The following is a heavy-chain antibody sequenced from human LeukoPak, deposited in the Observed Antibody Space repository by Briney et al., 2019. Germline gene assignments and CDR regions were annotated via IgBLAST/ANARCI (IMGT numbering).Heavy chain of an antibody. CDR2: INHSGST. Sequence: SETLSLTCAVYGGSFSGYYWSWIRQPPGKGLEWIGEINHSGSTNYNPSLKSRVTISVDTSKNQFSLKLSSVTAADTAVYYCATGVEMATFDYWGQGTLVTVSS. D-gene: IGHD5-24*01. CDR1: GGSFSGYY. J-gene: IGHJ4*02. CDR3: ATGVEMATFDY. V-gene: IGHV4-34*01.